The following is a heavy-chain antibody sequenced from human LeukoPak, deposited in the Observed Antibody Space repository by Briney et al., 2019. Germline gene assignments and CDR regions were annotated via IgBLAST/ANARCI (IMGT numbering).Heavy chain of an antibody. V-gene: IGHV3-30*01. J-gene: IGHJ4*02. CDR1: GFTFSSYA. Sequence: GSLRLSCAASGFTFSSYAMHWVRQAPGKGLEWVAVISYDGSNKYYADSVKGRFTISRDNSKNTLYLQINSLRAEDTAVYYCARDTREYYFEWGGQRPLVPVSS. CDR2: ISYDGSNK. CDR3: ARDTREYYFEW. D-gene: IGHD3-10*01.